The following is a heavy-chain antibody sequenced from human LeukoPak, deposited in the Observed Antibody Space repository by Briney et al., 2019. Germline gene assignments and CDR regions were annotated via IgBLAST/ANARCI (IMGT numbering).Heavy chain of an antibody. V-gene: IGHV4-34*01. CDR1: GGSFSGYY. CDR3: ARVKTVYYGSGSQGWFDP. J-gene: IGHJ5*02. Sequence: SETLSLTCAVYGGSFSGYYWSWIRQPPGKGLEWIGEINHSGSTNYNPSLKSRVTISVDTSKNQFSLKLSSVTAADTAVYYCARVKTVYYGSGSQGWFDPWGQGALVTVSS. D-gene: IGHD3-10*01. CDR2: INHSGST.